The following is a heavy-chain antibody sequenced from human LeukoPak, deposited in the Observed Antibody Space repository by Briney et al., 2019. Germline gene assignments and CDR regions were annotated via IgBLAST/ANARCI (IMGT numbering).Heavy chain of an antibody. D-gene: IGHD4-17*01. V-gene: IGHV3-48*01. Sequence: GGSLRLSCAASGFTFSNYIMNWVRQAPGKGLEWLSYISSRSSPISYADSVKGRFTISRDTSNTTLYLQMNRLRVKDTAVYYCASDPPGDYGLGFWGQGTLVTVSS. CDR3: ASDPPGDYGLGF. J-gene: IGHJ4*02. CDR1: GFTFSNYI. CDR2: ISSRSSPI.